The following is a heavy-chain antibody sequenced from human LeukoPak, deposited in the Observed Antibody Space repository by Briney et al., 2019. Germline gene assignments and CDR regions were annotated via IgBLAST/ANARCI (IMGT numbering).Heavy chain of an antibody. CDR2: IYYSGST. V-gene: IGHV4-39*01. D-gene: IGHD3-10*01. CDR3: ARTDYGSGSWL. J-gene: IGHJ4*02. Sequence: SENLSLTCTVSGGSISSSSYYWGWIRQPPGKGLEWIGSIYYSGSTYYNPSLKSRVTISVDTSKNQFSLKLSSVTAADTAVYYCARTDYGSGSWLWGQGTLVTVSS. CDR1: GGSISSSSYY.